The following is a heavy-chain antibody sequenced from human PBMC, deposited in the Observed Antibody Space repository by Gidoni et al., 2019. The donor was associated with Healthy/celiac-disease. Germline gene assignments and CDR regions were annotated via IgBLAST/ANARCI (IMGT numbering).Heavy chain of an antibody. Sequence: QVQLVESGGGVVQPGRSLRLSCAAAGFTFSSYGMHWVRQAPGKGLEWVAVISYDGSNKYYADSVKGRFTISRDNSKNTLYLQMNSLRAEDTAVYYCAKVGSGSYLYLFDYWGQGTLVTVSS. CDR3: AKVGSGSYLYLFDY. V-gene: IGHV3-30*18. CDR2: ISYDGSNK. D-gene: IGHD1-26*01. J-gene: IGHJ4*02. CDR1: GFTFSSYG.